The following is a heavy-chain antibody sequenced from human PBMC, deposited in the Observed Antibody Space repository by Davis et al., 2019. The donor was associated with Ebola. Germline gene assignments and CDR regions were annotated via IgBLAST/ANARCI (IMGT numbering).Heavy chain of an antibody. J-gene: IGHJ4*02. V-gene: IGHV3-11*01. Sequence: GESLKISCAASGFTFSDYYMSWIRQAPGKGLEWVSYISSSGSTIYYADSVKGRFTISRDNAKNSLYLQMNSLRAEDTAVYYCARDHDSSGFFDYWGQGTLVTVSS. CDR3: ARDHDSSGFFDY. CDR1: GFTFSDYY. CDR2: ISSSGSTI. D-gene: IGHD3-22*01.